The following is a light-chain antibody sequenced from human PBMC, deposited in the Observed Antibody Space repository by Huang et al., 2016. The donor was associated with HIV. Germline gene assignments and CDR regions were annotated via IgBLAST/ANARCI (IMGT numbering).Light chain of an antibody. V-gene: IGKV3-15*01. J-gene: IGKJ2*01. CDR1: QSISSN. CDR2: GAS. Sequence: IVMTQSPATLSVSPGERATLSCRASQSISSNLAWYQQKPGQAPRPLIYGASTRATGIPARFSGSGFGTEFTLTISSLQSEDFAVYYCQQYNNRYTFGQGTKLEIK. CDR3: QQYNNRYT.